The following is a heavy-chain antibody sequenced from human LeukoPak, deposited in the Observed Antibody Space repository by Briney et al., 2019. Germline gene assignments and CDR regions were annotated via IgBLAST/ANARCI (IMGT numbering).Heavy chain of an antibody. CDR2: IYTSGST. D-gene: IGHD4-17*01. J-gene: IGHJ4*02. CDR1: GGSISSGSYY. V-gene: IGHV4-61*02. Sequence: SETLSLTCTVSGGSISSGSYYWSWIRQPAGKGLEWIGRIYTSGSTNYNPSLKSRVTISVDTSKNQFSLKLSSVTAADTAVYYCARNGYYSADYWGQGTLVTVSS. CDR3: ARNGYYSADY.